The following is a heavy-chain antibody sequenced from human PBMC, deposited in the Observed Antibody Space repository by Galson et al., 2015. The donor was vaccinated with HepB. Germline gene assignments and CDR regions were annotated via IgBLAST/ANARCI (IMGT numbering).Heavy chain of an antibody. CDR1: GFTFSSYA. CDR3: ARDLMTTVTNAGY. CDR2: ISYDGSNK. J-gene: IGHJ4*02. V-gene: IGHV3-30-3*01. Sequence: SLRLSCAASGFTFSSYAMHWVRQAPGKGLEWVAVISYDGSNKYYADSVKGRFTISRDNSKNTLYLQMNSLRAEDTAVYYCARDLMTTVTNAGYWGQGTLVTVSS. D-gene: IGHD4-17*01.